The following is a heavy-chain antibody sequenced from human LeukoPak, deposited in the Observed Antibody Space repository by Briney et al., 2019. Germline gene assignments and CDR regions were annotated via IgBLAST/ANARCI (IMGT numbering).Heavy chain of an antibody. D-gene: IGHD3-16*01. CDR3: ARDQRRDYGDFFDN. CDR2: THYSGST. Sequence: SETLSLTCTVSGDSISSYFWSWSRQCPGKGLEWIGYTHYSGSTSYNPSLTSRVTISLDTSKNQFYLRLSSVTASDTAFYYCARDQRRDYGDFFDNWGQGTLVTVSS. V-gene: IGHV4-59*01. CDR1: GDSISSYF. J-gene: IGHJ4*02.